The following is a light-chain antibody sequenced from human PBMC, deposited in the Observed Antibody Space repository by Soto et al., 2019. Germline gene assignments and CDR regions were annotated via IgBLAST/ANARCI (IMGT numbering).Light chain of an antibody. Sequence: DIQMTQSPSTLSASVGDRVSIHCRASQSISAWLAWYQQKPGKAPRLLIYKASTLEIGVPSRFSGSGSGTEFTLTISSLQPDDVATYYCQQYNDYSWTFGQGTKVDIK. V-gene: IGKV1-5*03. CDR3: QQYNDYSWT. CDR2: KAS. CDR1: QSISAW. J-gene: IGKJ1*01.